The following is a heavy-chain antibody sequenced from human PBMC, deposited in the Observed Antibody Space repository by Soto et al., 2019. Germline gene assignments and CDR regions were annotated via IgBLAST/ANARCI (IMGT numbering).Heavy chain of an antibody. J-gene: IGHJ4*02. CDR3: ARTGGGMAARPLEY. CDR1: GYMFTTYG. V-gene: IGHV1-18*01. Sequence: QVQLMQSGGEVKMPGASVEVSCKTSGYMFTTYGMSWVRQAPGQGLEWMAWISEYNGNKKYAQKFEGRVTMTTDTSTSTVSMELRDLTSDDTAIYYCARTGGGMAARPLEYWGQGTLVIVSS. D-gene: IGHD6-6*01. CDR2: ISEYNGNK.